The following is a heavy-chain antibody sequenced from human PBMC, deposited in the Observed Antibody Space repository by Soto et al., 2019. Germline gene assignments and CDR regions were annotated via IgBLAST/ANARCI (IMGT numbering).Heavy chain of an antibody. Sequence: EVHLLESGGGVVQPGGSLRLSCVASGFNFKKFAMAWVRQAPGEGLEWVSGISCCGGSTSYADSVKGRFSTARDDSKNTLSLQMNGLRVEDTAQYFCAKADGEQWLIPHLDNWGQGTLGTVS. D-gene: IGHD6-19*01. CDR3: AKADGEQWLIPHLDN. J-gene: IGHJ4*02. CDR2: ISCCGGST. V-gene: IGHV3-23*01. CDR1: GFNFKKFA.